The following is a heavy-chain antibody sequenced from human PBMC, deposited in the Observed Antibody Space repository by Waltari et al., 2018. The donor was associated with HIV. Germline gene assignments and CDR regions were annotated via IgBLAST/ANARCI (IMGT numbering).Heavy chain of an antibody. D-gene: IGHD2-21*02. CDR1: GFTVSSNY. V-gene: IGHV3-66*01. CDR2: IDRWCST. CDR3: ASIAYCGRDCYPRGMDV. Sequence: EVQLVESGGGLVQPGGSLRLSCAASGFTVSSNYMSWVRQDPGKGPECVAVIDRWCSTYDADALKGRFTISIDNCKNTLYLQMNSRRAEDTAVYYCASIAYCGRDCYPRGMDVWGQGTTFTVSS. J-gene: IGHJ6*02.